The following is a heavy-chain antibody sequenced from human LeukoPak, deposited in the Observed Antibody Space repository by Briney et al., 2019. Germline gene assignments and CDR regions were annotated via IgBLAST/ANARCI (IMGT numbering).Heavy chain of an antibody. Sequence: PGGSLRLSCAASGFIFRNYAMTWVRQAPGKGLEWVSQISGPGGNTHYADSVKGRFTISRDNAKNSVCLQMNSLRPEDTAVYYCASYTLWYGDSWGQGTLVTVSS. J-gene: IGHJ4*02. D-gene: IGHD3-10*01. CDR2: ISGPGGNT. V-gene: IGHV3-21*06. CDR3: ASYTLWYGDS. CDR1: GFIFRNYA.